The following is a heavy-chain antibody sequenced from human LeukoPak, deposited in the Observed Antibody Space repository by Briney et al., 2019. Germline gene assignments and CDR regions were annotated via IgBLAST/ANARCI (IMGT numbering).Heavy chain of an antibody. J-gene: IGHJ4*02. Sequence: KPSETLSLTCTLSGGSISTYYWSWIRQPPGKGLDWIGSFYYTGSTNYNPSLRSRVTISLDTSKNQISLRLSSVTAADTAVYYCARGGNALDYWGQGTLVTVSS. CDR2: FYYTGST. CDR1: GGSISTYY. CDR3: ARGGNALDY. D-gene: IGHD4-23*01. V-gene: IGHV4-59*01.